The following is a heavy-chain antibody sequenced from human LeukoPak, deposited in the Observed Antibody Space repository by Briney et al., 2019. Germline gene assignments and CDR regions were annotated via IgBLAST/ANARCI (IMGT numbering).Heavy chain of an antibody. CDR1: GFTFSSYS. CDR3: ARADGYCSSTSCYFDY. CDR2: ISSSSSYI. V-gene: IGHV3-21*01. D-gene: IGHD2-2*01. J-gene: IGHJ4*02. Sequence: GGSPRLSCAASGFTFSSYSMNWVRQAPGKGLEWVSSISSSSSYIYYADSVKGRFTISRDNAKNSLYLQMNSLRAEDTAVYYCARADGYCSSTSCYFDYWGQGTLVTVSS.